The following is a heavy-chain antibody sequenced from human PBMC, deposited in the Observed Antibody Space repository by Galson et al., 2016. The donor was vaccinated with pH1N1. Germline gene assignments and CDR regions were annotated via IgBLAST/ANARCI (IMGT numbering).Heavy chain of an antibody. CDR2: IYYGRST. CDR1: GGSISTYY. CDR3: ARHSDDSVGSAFDI. Sequence: TLSLTCTVSGGSISTYYWSWIRQPPGKGLEWIGYIYYGRSTNYNPSLKSRVTISVDTSKNQFSLKLSSVTAADTAVYYCARHSDDSVGSAFDIWGQGRMVIVSS. V-gene: IGHV4-59*08. D-gene: IGHD3-10*01. J-gene: IGHJ3*02.